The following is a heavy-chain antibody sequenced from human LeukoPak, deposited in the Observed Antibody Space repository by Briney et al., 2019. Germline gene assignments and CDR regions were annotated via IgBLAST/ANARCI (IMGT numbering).Heavy chain of an antibody. CDR1: GYTFTSYG. V-gene: IGHV1-18*01. Sequence: ASVKVSCKASGYTFTSYGISWVRQAPGQGLEWMGWISAYNGNTNYAQKLQGRVTMTTDTSTSTAYMELRSLRSDDTAVYYCARVRFYYDSSGYYNGSWFDPRGQGTLVTVSS. D-gene: IGHD3-22*01. J-gene: IGHJ5*02. CDR2: ISAYNGNT. CDR3: ARVRFYYDSSGYYNGSWFDP.